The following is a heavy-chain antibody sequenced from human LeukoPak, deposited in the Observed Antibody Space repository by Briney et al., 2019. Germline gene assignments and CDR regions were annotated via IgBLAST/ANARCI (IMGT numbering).Heavy chain of an antibody. V-gene: IGHV3-23*01. CDR3: AKAYYGDYYDY. J-gene: IGHJ4*02. CDR2: ISGSGGST. D-gene: IGHD3-3*01. Sequence: PGGSLRLSCAAPGFPFSTNAMSWVRQAPGKGLEWVSAISGSGGSTYYADSVKGRFTISRDNSKNTLYLQMNSLRAEDTAVYYCAKAYYGDYYDYWGQGTLVTVSS. CDR1: GFPFSTNA.